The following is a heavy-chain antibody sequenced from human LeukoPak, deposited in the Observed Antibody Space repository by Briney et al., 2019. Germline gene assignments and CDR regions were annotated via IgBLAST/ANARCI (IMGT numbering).Heavy chain of an antibody. CDR2: IHDSGST. J-gene: IGHJ4*02. D-gene: IGHD1-1*01. V-gene: IGHV4-59*01. CDR1: IGSISNYY. Sequence: SETLSLTCTVSIGSISNYYWSWIRQPPEKGLEWIGYIHDSGSTKYNPSLKSRVTISVDTSKNQFSLKLRSVTAADTAFYYCARGRWNDLYFVYWGQGALVTVSS. CDR3: ARGRWNDLYFVY.